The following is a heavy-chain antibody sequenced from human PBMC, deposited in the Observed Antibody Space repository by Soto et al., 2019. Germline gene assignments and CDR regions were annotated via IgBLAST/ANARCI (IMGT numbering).Heavy chain of an antibody. Sequence: VPLVESGGGLVQPGGSLRLSCAASGFSISRYWMSWVRQAPGKGLEWVADKKQDGSEEYYVDSVKGRFTVSRDNAKNSVYLELTSLRVEDTALYYCARGGFSYGTGIEHWGQGTLVTVSA. CDR3: ARGGFSYGTGIEH. D-gene: IGHD5-18*01. CDR2: KKQDGSEE. V-gene: IGHV3-7*01. J-gene: IGHJ4*02. CDR1: GFSISRYW.